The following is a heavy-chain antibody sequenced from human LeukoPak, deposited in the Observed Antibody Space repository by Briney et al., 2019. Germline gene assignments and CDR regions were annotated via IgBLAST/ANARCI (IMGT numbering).Heavy chain of an antibody. CDR3: ARDFRTSVVRGVIDY. J-gene: IGHJ4*02. V-gene: IGHV1-18*01. Sequence: ASVKVSCKASGYTFTSYGISWVREAPGQGLEWMGWISAYNGNTNYAQKLQGRVTMTTDTSTSTAYMELRSLRSDDTAVYYCARDFRTSVVRGVIDYWGQGTLVTVSS. CDR2: ISAYNGNT. CDR1: GYTFTSYG. D-gene: IGHD3-10*01.